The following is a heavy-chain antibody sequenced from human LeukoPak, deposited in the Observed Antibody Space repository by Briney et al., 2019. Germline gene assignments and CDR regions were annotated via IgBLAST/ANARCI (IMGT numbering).Heavy chain of an antibody. CDR2: ISYSGST. CDR3: ARGYGDHLSGFLG. Sequence: SETLSLTCTVSGGSISTYYWSWIRQPPGEGLEWIGYISYSGSTNYNPSLKSRVTLSIATSKTQFSLNLSSVTPAATAVYDCARGYGDHLSGFLGWGKGTLGIVTS. CDR1: GGSISTYY. J-gene: IGHJ4*02. D-gene: IGHD4-17*01. V-gene: IGHV4-59*01.